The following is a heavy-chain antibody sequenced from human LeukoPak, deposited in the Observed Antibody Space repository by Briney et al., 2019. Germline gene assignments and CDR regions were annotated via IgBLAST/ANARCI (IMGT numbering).Heavy chain of an antibody. Sequence: SETLSLTCTVSGGSLSSYYWSWIRQPPGKGLEWIGYIYYSGSTNYNPSLKSRVTISVDTSKNQFSLKLSSVTAADTAVYYCASGYYFPYFQHWGQGTLVTVSS. J-gene: IGHJ1*01. D-gene: IGHD3-22*01. CDR2: IYYSGST. CDR1: GGSLSSYY. V-gene: IGHV4-59*01. CDR3: ASGYYFPYFQH.